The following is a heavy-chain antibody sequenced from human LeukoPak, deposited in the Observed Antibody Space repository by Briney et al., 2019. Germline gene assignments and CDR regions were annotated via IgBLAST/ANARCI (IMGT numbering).Heavy chain of an antibody. Sequence: GGSLRLSCAASGFTFRSYDMHWVRQAPGEGLEWVAVVWYDESNKYYVDSVKGRFTISRDNSKNTLYLQMNSLRVEDTALYYCAREDSSGAFDTWGQGTMVTVSS. D-gene: IGHD3-22*01. CDR1: GFTFRSYD. CDR2: VWYDESNK. J-gene: IGHJ3*02. V-gene: IGHV3-33*01. CDR3: AREDSSGAFDT.